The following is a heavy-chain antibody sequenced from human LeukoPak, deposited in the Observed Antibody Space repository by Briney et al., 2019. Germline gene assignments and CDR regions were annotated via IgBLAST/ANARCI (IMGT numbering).Heavy chain of an antibody. J-gene: IGHJ4*02. CDR2: ISSSSSYI. CDR1: GFTFSSYG. Sequence: GGSLRLSCAASGFTFSSYGMNWVRQAPGKGLEWVSFISSSSSYIYYADSVKGRFTISRDNSKNTLYLQMNSLRAEDTAVYYCARDALYCSGGSCYSYFDYWGQGTLVTVSS. CDR3: ARDALYCSGGSCYSYFDY. V-gene: IGHV3-21*04. D-gene: IGHD2-15*01.